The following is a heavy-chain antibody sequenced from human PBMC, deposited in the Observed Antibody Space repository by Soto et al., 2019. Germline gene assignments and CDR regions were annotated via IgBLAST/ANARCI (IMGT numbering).Heavy chain of an antibody. V-gene: IGHV1-69*04. CDR3: ARDSATPFDY. Sequence: QVQLVQSGAEVKKPGSSVKVSCKASGGTFSSYPISWVRQAPGQGLEWMGRIIPILGIANYAQKFQGRVTITADKSTSTAYMELSSLRSKDTAVYYCARDSATPFDYWGQGTLVTVSS. CDR2: IIPILGIA. J-gene: IGHJ4*02. D-gene: IGHD2-15*01. CDR1: GGTFSSYP.